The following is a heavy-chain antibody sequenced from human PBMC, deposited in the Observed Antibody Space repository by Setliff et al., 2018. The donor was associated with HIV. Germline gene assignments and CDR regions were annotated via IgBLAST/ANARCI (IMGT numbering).Heavy chain of an antibody. V-gene: IGHV1-69*13. D-gene: IGHD6-19*01. CDR3: ARGMYSSGWYDAFDI. CDR1: GGTFNSYA. Sequence: SVKVSCKASGGTFNSYAINWVRQAPGQGLEWMGGIIPVFGTANYAQNFQGRVTITADESTSTAYMELSSLRSEDTAVYCCARGMYSSGWYDAFDIWGQGTMVTV. CDR2: IIPVFGTA. J-gene: IGHJ3*02.